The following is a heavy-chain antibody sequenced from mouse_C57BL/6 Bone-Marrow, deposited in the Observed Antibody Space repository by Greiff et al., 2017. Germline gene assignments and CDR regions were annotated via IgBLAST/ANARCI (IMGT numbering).Heavy chain of an antibody. J-gene: IGHJ4*01. CDR3: AEGLKAMDY. CDR1: GYTFTDYY. V-gene: IGHV1-76*01. CDR2: IYPGSGNT. Sequence: QVQLQQSGAELVRPGASVKLSCKASGYTFTDYYINWVKQRPGQGLEWIARIYPGSGNTYYNEKFKGKATLTAEKSSSTAYMQLSSLTSEDSAAYFCAEGLKAMDYWGQGTSVTVSS. D-gene: IGHD2-4*01.